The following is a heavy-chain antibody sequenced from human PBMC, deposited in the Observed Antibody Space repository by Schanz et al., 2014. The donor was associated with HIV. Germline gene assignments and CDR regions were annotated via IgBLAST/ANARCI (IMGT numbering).Heavy chain of an antibody. D-gene: IGHD3-3*01. Sequence: VQLVEAGGGLMQPGGSLRLSCAASGFTVSNNYVSWVRQAPGKGLEWVANIKQDGSEKHYVDSVKGRLTISRDNAQTSLSLQMNRLTADDTAIYFCARDWMHSDFCGGLDVWGQGTTVTVSS. CDR3: ARDWMHSDFCGGLDV. J-gene: IGHJ6*02. CDR1: GFTVSNNY. CDR2: IKQDGSEK. V-gene: IGHV3-7*01.